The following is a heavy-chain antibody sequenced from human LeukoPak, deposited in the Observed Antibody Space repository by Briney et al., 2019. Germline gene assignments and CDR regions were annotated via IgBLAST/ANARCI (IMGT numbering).Heavy chain of an antibody. J-gene: IGHJ4*02. CDR2: INHSGST. Sequence: SETLSLTCAVYGGSFSNYHWSWIRQAPGKGLEWIGEINHSGSTHYNPSLKSRVTILVDTSKNQFSLKLSSVTAADTAVFYCARALGTSFDYWGQGTLVTVSS. CDR1: GGSFSNYH. D-gene: IGHD3-16*01. V-gene: IGHV4-34*01. CDR3: ARALGTSFDY.